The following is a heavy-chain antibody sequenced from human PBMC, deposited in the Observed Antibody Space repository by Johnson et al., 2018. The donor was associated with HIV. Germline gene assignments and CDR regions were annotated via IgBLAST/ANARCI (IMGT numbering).Heavy chain of an antibody. Sequence: VQLVESGGGVVQPGRSLRLSCAASGFTFSNHYMSWVRQAPGKGLEWVANIKQDGSETYSVDSVKGRFTISRDNAKNSLYLQMNSLRAEDTAVYYCARGRTGTKYDAFDIWGQGTMVTVSS. D-gene: IGHD1-7*01. CDR2: IKQDGSET. CDR1: GFTFSNHY. J-gene: IGHJ3*02. V-gene: IGHV3-7*04. CDR3: ARGRTGTKYDAFDI.